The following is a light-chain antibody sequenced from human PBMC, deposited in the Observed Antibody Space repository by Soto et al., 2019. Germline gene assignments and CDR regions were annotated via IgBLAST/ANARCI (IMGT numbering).Light chain of an antibody. CDR1: SSDLGNYNY. CDR2: GVS. V-gene: IGLV2-14*01. J-gene: IGLJ2*01. CDR3: SSYTSNNIVV. Sequence: QSALTQPASVSGSPGQSITISCTGTSSDLGNYNYVSWYQQHPGKAPQLMIYGVSNRPSGVSNRFSGSKSGNTASLTISGLQAEGEADYYCSSYTSNNIVVFGGGTKLTVL.